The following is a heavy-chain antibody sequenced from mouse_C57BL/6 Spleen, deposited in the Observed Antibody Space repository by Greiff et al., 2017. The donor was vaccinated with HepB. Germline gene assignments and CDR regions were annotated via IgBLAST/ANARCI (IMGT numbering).Heavy chain of an antibody. Sequence: QVQLQQPGTELVKPGASVKLSCKASGYTFTSYWMHWVKQRPGQGLEWIGNINPSNGGTNYNEKCKSKATLTVDKASSTAYMQLSSLTSEDSAVYYCARSGYYGSSSLTWFAYWGQGTLVTVSA. CDR2: INPSNGGT. CDR1: GYTFTSYW. D-gene: IGHD1-1*01. J-gene: IGHJ3*01. V-gene: IGHV1-53*01. CDR3: ARSGYYGSSSLTWFAY.